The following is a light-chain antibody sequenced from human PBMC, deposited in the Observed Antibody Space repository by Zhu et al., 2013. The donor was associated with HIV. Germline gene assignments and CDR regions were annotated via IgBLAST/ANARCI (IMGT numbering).Light chain of an antibody. CDR3: QQFGTSHSIT. J-gene: IGKJ5*01. Sequence: PGERATLSCRTSQTVTSEWLAWYQQKPGQAPRLLILGASIRATGIPDRFSVSGSGTDFTLSISRLEPEDSAVYFCQQFGTSHSITFGQGTRLEIK. V-gene: IGKV3-20*01. CDR1: QTVTSEW. CDR2: GAS.